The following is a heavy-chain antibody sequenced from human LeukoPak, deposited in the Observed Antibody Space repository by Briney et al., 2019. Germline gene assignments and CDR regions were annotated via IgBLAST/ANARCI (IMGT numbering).Heavy chain of an antibody. CDR1: GGSISSGDYY. D-gene: IGHD6-13*01. CDR2: IYYSGTT. J-gene: IGHJ4*02. V-gene: IGHV4-30-4*02. Sequence: SETLSLTCTVSGGSISSGDYYWSWIRQPPGKGLEWIGFIYYSGTTYYNPSLKSRLTISVDTSKNQFSLKLSSVTAADTAVYYCARGSIAAAGSFDYWGQGTLVTVSS. CDR3: ARGSIAAAGSFDY.